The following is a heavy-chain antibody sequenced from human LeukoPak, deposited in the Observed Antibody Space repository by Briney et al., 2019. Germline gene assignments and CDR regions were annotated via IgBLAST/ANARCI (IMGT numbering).Heavy chain of an antibody. CDR3: ARGSGVTMVRGVIFPIADYYYMDV. Sequence: GGSLRLSCAASGFTFSSYAMHWVRQAPGKGLEWVAVISYDGSNKYYADSVKGRFTISRDNSKNTLYLQMNSLRAEDTAVYYCARGSGVTMVRGVIFPIADYYYMDVWGKGTTVTVSS. CDR2: ISYDGSNK. CDR1: GFTFSSYA. J-gene: IGHJ6*03. V-gene: IGHV3-30*04. D-gene: IGHD3-10*01.